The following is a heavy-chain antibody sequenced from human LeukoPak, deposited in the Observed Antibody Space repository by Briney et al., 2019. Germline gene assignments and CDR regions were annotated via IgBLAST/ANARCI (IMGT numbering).Heavy chain of an antibody. CDR3: ARERLRYYDSSGYIPY. Sequence: SETLSLTCTVSGFSMSSSGYYWGWIRQPPGKGLEWIGSIYYSGYTYYNPSLKSRVTISVDTSKNQFSLKLSSVTAADTAVYYCARERLRYYDSSGYIPYWGQGTLVTVSS. J-gene: IGHJ4*02. CDR1: GFSMSSSGYY. V-gene: IGHV4-39*07. D-gene: IGHD3-22*01. CDR2: IYYSGYT.